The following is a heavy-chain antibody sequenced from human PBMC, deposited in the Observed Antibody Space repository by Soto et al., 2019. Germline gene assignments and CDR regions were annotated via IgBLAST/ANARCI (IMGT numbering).Heavy chain of an antibody. Sequence: ASVKVSCKASGYSFTGYYMHWVRQAPGQGPEWMGWINPNSGGTNYAQKFQGWVTMTRDTSISTAYMELSRLRSDDTAVYYCAREAVADPGDFDYWGQGTLVTVSS. CDR2: INPNSGGT. V-gene: IGHV1-2*04. J-gene: IGHJ4*02. D-gene: IGHD6-19*01. CDR3: AREAVADPGDFDY. CDR1: GYSFTGYY.